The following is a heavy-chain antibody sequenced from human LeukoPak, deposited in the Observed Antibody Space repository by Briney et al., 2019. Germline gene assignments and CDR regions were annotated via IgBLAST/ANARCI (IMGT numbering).Heavy chain of an antibody. CDR3: AKGAYYFDY. J-gene: IGHJ4*02. V-gene: IGHV3-21*04. Sequence: PGGSLRLSCAASGFTFSNYNMNWVRQAPGKGLEWVSYISSRGSYTYYADSVKGRFTISRDNAKNSLYLQMNSLRAEDTAVYYCAKGAYYFDYWGQGTLVAVSS. CDR2: ISSRGSYT. CDR1: GFTFSNYN.